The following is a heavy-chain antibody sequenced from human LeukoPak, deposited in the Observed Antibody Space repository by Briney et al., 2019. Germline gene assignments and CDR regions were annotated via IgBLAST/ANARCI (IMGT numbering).Heavy chain of an antibody. Sequence: SVKVSCKASGGTFSSYAISWVRQATGQGLEWMGGIIPIFGTANHAQKFQGRVTITADESTSTAYMELSSLRSEDTAVYYCARDYYDFWSGSGRNGNDYYYYYYMDVWGKGTTVTVSS. D-gene: IGHD3-3*01. J-gene: IGHJ6*03. V-gene: IGHV1-69*01. CDR2: IIPIFGTA. CDR3: ARDYYDFWSGSGRNGNDYYYYYYMDV. CDR1: GGTFSSYA.